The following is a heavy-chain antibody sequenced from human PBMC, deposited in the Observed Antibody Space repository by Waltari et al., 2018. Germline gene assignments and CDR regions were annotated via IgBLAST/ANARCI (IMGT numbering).Heavy chain of an antibody. CDR2: SHYTGNT. D-gene: IGHD3-10*01. Sequence: QVQLQESGPGLVKPSETLSLTCHVSGGSISSYFWSWIRQPPGKGLDWIGYSHYTGNTNYNPSLKSRVTISLDTSKNQFSLKLSSVTAADTAVYYCARGLLWFGESRYYFDYWGQGTLVTVSS. CDR3: ARGLLWFGESRYYFDY. V-gene: IGHV4-59*01. CDR1: GGSISSYF. J-gene: IGHJ4*02.